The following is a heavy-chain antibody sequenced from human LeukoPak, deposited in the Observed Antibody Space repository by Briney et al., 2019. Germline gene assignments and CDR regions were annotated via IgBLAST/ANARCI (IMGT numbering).Heavy chain of an antibody. CDR1: GFTFSSYS. CDR2: ISSSSSYI. Sequence: PGGSLRLSCAASGFTFSSYSMNWVRQAPGKGLEWVSSISSSSSYIYYADSVKGRSTISRDNAKNSLYLQTNSLRAEDTAVYYCARDLEVYYYDSSGYADAFDIWGQGTMATVSS. V-gene: IGHV3-21*01. J-gene: IGHJ3*02. CDR3: ARDLEVYYYDSSGYADAFDI. D-gene: IGHD3-22*01.